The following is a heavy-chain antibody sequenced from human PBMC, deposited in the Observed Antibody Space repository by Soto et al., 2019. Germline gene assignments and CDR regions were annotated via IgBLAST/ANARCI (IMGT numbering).Heavy chain of an antibody. J-gene: IGHJ5*01. Sequence: QVQLVESGGGWVKPGGSLRLSCAASGFTFSDNYMSWIRQAPGKGLEWVSYISGTGSTIYYADSVKGRFTISRGNAKNSVYLQMNSLRAEDTAVYYWVRPGYTDYYWFGSCGQGTLVTVSS. CDR2: ISGTGSTI. D-gene: IGHD4-17*01. V-gene: IGHV3-11*01. CDR1: GFTFSDNY. CDR3: VRPGYTDYYWFGS.